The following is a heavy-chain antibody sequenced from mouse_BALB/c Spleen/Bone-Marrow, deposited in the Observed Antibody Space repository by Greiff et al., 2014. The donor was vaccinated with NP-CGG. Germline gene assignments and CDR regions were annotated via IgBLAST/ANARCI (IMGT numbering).Heavy chain of an antibody. CDR3: ARPRGNYAMDY. J-gene: IGHJ4*01. V-gene: IGHV4-1*02. Sequence: VQLKQSGGGLVQPGGSLKLSCAASGFDFSRYWMSWVRQAPGEGLEWIGEINPDSSTINYTPSLKDKFIISRDNAKNTLYLQMSKARSEDTALYYCARPRGNYAMDYWGQGTSVTVSS. CDR1: GFDFSRYW. CDR2: INPDSSTI.